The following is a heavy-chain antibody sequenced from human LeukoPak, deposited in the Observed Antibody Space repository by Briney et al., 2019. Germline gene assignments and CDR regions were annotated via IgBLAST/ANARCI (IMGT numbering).Heavy chain of an antibody. CDR3: ARGPRYGSGNYYNNY. CDR2: INPNSGGT. J-gene: IGHJ4*02. D-gene: IGHD3-10*01. V-gene: IGHV1-2*02. CDR1: GFTFTGYY. Sequence: VSVKVSCKASGFTFTGYYIYWVRQAPGQGLEWMGWINPNSGGTNYALKFQGRVTMTRGTSISTAYMELSRLRSDDTAVYYCARGPRYGSGNYYNNYWGQGTLVTVSS.